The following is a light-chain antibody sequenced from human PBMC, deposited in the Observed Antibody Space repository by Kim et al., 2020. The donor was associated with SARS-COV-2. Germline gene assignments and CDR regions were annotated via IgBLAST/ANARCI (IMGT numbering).Light chain of an antibody. V-gene: IGLV3-19*01. CDR3: NSRGSNDNVP. CDR2: GKN. CDR1: SLRSYY. Sequence: VALGQTVRITCQGDSLRSYYATWYQQKPGQAPIVVIYGKNNRPSGIPDRFSGSSSGDTASLTITGTQAGDEADYYCNSRGSNDNVPFGGGTKLTVL. J-gene: IGLJ2*01.